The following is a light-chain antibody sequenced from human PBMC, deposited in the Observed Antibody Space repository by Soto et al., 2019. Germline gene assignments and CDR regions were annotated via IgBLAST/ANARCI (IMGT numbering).Light chain of an antibody. J-gene: IGKJ1*01. V-gene: IGKV3-15*01. CDR2: GAS. Sequence: EIVLTQSPASLSVSLGDSATLSCRAGQSVSLSLAWYQMRPGQPPRLLIYGASTRATDIPARFRGTGSGTDFTHTISSLQSEDFAVYFCQQYHIWPSWTFGQGTKVDIK. CDR3: QQYHIWPSWT. CDR1: QSVSLS.